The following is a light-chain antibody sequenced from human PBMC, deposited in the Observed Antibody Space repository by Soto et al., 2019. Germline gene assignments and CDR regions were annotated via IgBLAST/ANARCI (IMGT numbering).Light chain of an antibody. V-gene: IGLV1-51*01. CDR3: GAWDDSLGPF. CDR1: SSNIGNNY. CDR2: DNN. Sequence: QSALTQPPSVSAATGQKVTISCSGSSSNIGNNYVSWYQQLPGTAPKLLISDNNKRPSGIPDRFSGSKSGTSATLGIAGLQTGDEAEYYCGAWDDSLGPFFGRGTKVTVL. J-gene: IGLJ2*01.